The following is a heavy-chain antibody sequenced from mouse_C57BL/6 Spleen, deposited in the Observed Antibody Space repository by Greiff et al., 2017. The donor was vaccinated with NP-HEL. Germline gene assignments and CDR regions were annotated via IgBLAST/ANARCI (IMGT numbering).Heavy chain of an antibody. CDR2: ICNLAYSI. V-gene: IGHV5-15*01. CDR1: GFTFSDYG. Sequence: EVMLVESGGGLVQPGGSLKLSCAASGFTFSDYGMAWVRQAPRKGLEWVAFICNLAYSIYYADTVTSRFTISRENAKNTLYLEMSSLRSEDTAMYYCARKRGEWYFDVWGTGTTVTVSS. CDR3: ARKRGEWYFDV. J-gene: IGHJ1*03.